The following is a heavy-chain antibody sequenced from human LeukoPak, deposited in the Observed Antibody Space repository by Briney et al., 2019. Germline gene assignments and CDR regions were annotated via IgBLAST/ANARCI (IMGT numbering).Heavy chain of an antibody. D-gene: IGHD3-16*01. J-gene: IGHJ5*02. CDR2: ISGSGGST. Sequence: PGGSLRLSCAASGFTFSSYAMSWVRQAPGKGLEWVSAISGSGGSTYYAGSVKGRFTISRDNSKNTLYLQMNSLRAEDSAVYYCAKDRVSPGFNWFDPWGQGTLVTVSS. CDR3: AKDRVSPGFNWFDP. V-gene: IGHV3-23*01. CDR1: GFTFSSYA.